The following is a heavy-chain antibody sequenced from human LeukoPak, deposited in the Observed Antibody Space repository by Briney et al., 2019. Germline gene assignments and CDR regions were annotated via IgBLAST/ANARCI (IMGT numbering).Heavy chain of an antibody. D-gene: IGHD3-10*01. J-gene: IGHJ4*02. CDR1: GFTFSSYA. CDR2: ISGSGGST. Sequence: GRSLRLSCAASGFTFSSYAMSWVRQAPGKGLEWVSAISGSGGSTYYADSVKGRFTISRDNSKNTLYLQMNSLRAEDTAVYYCAKDTGILEWFGELSNFDYWGQGTLVTVSS. CDR3: AKDTGILEWFGELSNFDY. V-gene: IGHV3-23*01.